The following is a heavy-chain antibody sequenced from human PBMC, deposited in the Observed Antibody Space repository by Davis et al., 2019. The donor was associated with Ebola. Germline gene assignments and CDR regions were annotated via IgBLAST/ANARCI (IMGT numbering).Heavy chain of an antibody. Sequence: GESLKISCAASGFTFNIYSMNWVRQAPGKGLEWISYISSRINTVYYADSVKGRFTISRDNAKNSLYLQMDSLRDEDTAVYFCARDQITFYDYEPYGMDVWGKGTTVTVSS. CDR2: ISSRINTV. D-gene: IGHD3-3*01. V-gene: IGHV3-48*02. CDR1: GFTFNIYS. J-gene: IGHJ6*04. CDR3: ARDQITFYDYEPYGMDV.